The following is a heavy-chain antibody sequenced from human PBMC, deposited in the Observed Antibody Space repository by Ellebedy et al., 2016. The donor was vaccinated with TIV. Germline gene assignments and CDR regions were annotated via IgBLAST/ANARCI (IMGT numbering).Heavy chain of an antibody. CDR3: ARRGSYGDYAVQVNSWFDR. Sequence: PGGSLRLSCKASGFSFRSYWMAWVRQAPGKGLEWVANIYQDGSAQYYADPVKGRFTISRDNAKNSLFLQMNSLRVEDTAAYYCARRGSYGDYAVQVNSWFDRWGRGTLVSVSS. V-gene: IGHV3-7*01. CDR1: GFSFRSYW. CDR2: IYQDGSAQ. D-gene: IGHD4-17*01. J-gene: IGHJ5*02.